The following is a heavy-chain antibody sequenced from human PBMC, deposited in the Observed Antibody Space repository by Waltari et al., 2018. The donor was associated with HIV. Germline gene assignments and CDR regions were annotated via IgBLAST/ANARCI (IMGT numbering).Heavy chain of an antibody. Sequence: QVQLQESGPGVVKSSEALSLHCSVSGGSIGSYWLNWVRQPPGKGLQWIGYLYDNGRTIYNPSLRSRVTISSDASGKQFSLKLNSVTAADTAIYYWATGGARGMDIWGHGTTVTVSS. J-gene: IGHJ6*02. CDR3: ATGGARGMDI. V-gene: IGHV4-4*08. CDR2: LYDNGRT. CDR1: GGSIGSYW.